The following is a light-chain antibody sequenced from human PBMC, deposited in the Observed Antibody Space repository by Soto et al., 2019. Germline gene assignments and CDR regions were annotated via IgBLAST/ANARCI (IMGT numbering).Light chain of an antibody. Sequence: DIEMTQSPSTLSASVGDRVTITCRASQSISSWLAWYQQKPGNAPKLLIYKASSLESGVPSRFSGSGSGTEFALTISSLQPDDFASYYCQQYSSDPVTFGGGTKAEIK. V-gene: IGKV1-5*03. CDR2: KAS. CDR1: QSISSW. J-gene: IGKJ4*01. CDR3: QQYSSDPVT.